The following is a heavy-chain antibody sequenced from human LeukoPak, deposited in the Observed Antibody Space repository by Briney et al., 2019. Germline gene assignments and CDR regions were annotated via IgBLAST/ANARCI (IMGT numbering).Heavy chain of an antibody. V-gene: IGHV3-43*01. CDR3: TKGDGQWLVDGYFDY. CDR2: ISWDGGST. D-gene: IGHD6-19*01. Sequence: GGSLRLSCAASGFTFDDYTLHWVRQAPGKGLEWVSLISWDGGSTYYADSVKGRFTISRDNSKSSLYLQMNSLRTEDTAFYYCTKGDGQWLVDGYFDYWGQGTLVTVSS. J-gene: IGHJ4*02. CDR1: GFTFDDYT.